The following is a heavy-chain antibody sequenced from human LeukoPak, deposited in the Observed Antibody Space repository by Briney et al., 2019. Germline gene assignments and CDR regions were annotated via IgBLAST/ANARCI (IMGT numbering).Heavy chain of an antibody. V-gene: IGHV3-21*01. CDR2: ISSSSSYI. J-gene: IGHJ4*02. CDR3: ARAGGTYYDFWSGGYFDH. D-gene: IGHD3-3*01. Sequence: GGSLRLSCAASGFTFSSYSMNWVRQAPGKGLEWVSSISSSSSYIYYADSVKGRFTISRDNAKNSLYLQMNSLRAEDTAVYYCARAGGTYYDFWSGGYFDHWGQGTLVTVSS. CDR1: GFTFSSYS.